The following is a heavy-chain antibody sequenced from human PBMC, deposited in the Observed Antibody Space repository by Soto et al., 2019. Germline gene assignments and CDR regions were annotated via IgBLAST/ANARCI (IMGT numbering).Heavy chain of an antibody. V-gene: IGHV4-59*01. J-gene: IGHJ6*02. CDR3: ARGGSESGLDV. D-gene: IGHD3-10*01. CDR1: GASISTYY. Sequence: QMQLQESGPGVVKPSETLSLTCTVSGASISTYYWTWIRQAQGKGLEWIGYLYYSGNTNYNHSLKSRVTMAVDTSKNPFYLPLPSATAADTAVYFCARGGSESGLDVWGQGTTVAVSS. CDR2: LYYSGNT.